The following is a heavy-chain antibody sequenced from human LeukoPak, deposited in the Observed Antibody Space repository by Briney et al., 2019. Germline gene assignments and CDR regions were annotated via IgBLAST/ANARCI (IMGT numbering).Heavy chain of an antibody. CDR3: AKDLTVMVRGVIPSFDY. CDR2: ISGSGGST. V-gene: IGHV3-23*01. CDR1: GFTFSTYA. J-gene: IGHJ4*02. Sequence: PGGSLRLSCAASGFTFSTYAMSWVRQAPGKGLEWVSAISGSGGSTYYADSVKGRFTISRDNSKNTLYLQMNSLRAEDTAVYYCAKDLTVMVRGVIPSFDYWGQGTLVTVS. D-gene: IGHD3-10*01.